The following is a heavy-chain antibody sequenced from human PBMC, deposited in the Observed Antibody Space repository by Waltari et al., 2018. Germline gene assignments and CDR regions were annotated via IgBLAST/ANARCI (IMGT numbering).Heavy chain of an antibody. D-gene: IGHD1-26*01. CDR2: VYYSGST. J-gene: IGHJ4*02. V-gene: IGHV4-59*01. Sequence: QVQLQESGPGLVKPSETLSLTCTVSGGSISNYYWSWIRQPPGEGLGWIGCVYYSGSTKYNPSLKSRVTISVDTSKNQISLKVTSVTAADTAVYYCAREEGGRAYFDYWGQGTLVTVSS. CDR1: GGSISNYY. CDR3: AREEGGRAYFDY.